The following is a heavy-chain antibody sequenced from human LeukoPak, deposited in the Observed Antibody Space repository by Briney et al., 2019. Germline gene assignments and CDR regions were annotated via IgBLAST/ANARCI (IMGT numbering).Heavy chain of an antibody. D-gene: IGHD6-13*01. J-gene: IGHJ4*02. CDR3: AKDTSSSWHYFDY. CDR1: GFTFSSYG. CDR2: ISGGGGST. V-gene: IGHV3-23*01. Sequence: GGSLRLSCAASGFTFSSYGMSWVRQAPGKGLEWVSAISGGGGSTYYADSVKGRFTISRDNSKNTVYLQMNSLRAEDTAIYYCAKDTSSSWHYFDYWGQGTLVTVSS.